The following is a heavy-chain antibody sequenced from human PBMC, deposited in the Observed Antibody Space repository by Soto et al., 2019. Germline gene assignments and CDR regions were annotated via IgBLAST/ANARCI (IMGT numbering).Heavy chain of an antibody. CDR2: ISAYNGNT. D-gene: IGHD1-7*01. CDR3: ARDRVTGTTYYYYGMDV. J-gene: IGHJ6*02. CDR1: GYTFTSYG. V-gene: IGHV1-18*01. Sequence: ASVKVSCRASGYTFTSYGISSVRQAPGQGLEWMGWISAYNGNTNYAQKLQGRVTMTTDTSTSTAYMGLRSLRSDDTAVYYCARDRVTGTTYYYYGMDVWGQGTTVTVSS.